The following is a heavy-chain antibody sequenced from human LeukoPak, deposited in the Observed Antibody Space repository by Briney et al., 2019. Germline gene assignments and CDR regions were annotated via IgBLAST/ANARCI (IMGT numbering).Heavy chain of an antibody. D-gene: IGHD3/OR15-3a*01. CDR2: ISSNGGST. CDR1: GFSFITYA. V-gene: IGHV3-64*01. CDR3: ARVSVGPDFDY. J-gene: IGHJ4*02. Sequence: PGGSLRLSCAASGFSFITYAMHWVRQVPGKGLEYVSAISSNGGSTYYANSVKGRFTISRDNSKNTLYLQMGSLRAEDMAVYYCARVSVGPDFDYWGQGTLVTVSS.